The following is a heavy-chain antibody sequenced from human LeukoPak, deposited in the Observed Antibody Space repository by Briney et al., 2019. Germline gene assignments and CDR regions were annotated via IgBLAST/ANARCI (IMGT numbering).Heavy chain of an antibody. J-gene: IGHJ6*03. D-gene: IGHD3-3*01. CDR3: AKDTIFGVVSHYYYYMDV. CDR1: GFTFSSYA. CDR2: ISGSGGST. Sequence: GGSLRLSCAASGFTFSSYAMSWVRQAPGKGLEWVSAISGSGGSTYYADSVKGRFTISRDNSKNTLYLQMNSLRAEDTAVYYCAKDTIFGVVSHYYYYMDVWGKGTTVTVSS. V-gene: IGHV3-23*01.